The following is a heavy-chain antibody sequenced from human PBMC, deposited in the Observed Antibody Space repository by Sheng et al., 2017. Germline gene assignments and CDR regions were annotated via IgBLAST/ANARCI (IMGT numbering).Heavy chain of an antibody. CDR2: IYHSGTT. V-gene: IGHV4-38-2*02. Sequence: QVQLQESGPGLVKPSETLSLTCTVSGYSISSGYYWDWIRQPPGKGLEWIGNIYHSGTTNYNPSLKSRVTISVDTSKNQISLKLRSLTAADTAIYYCAGEIVGWSCDYWGQGTLGHRSPQ. D-gene: IGHD2-15*01. J-gene: IGHJ4*02. CDR3: AGEIVGWSCDY. CDR1: GYSISSGYY.